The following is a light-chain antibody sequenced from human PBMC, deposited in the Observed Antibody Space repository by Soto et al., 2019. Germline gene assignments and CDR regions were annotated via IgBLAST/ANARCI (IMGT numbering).Light chain of an antibody. CDR2: EIS. J-gene: IGKJ3*01. Sequence: IQLTQSPSSLSASVGDRVTITCRASQGILNYLAWYQQKPGKAAKRLIYEISSLQSGVPSRFSGSGSGTEFTLTISSLQPEDFATYYCLQHNSYPFTFGPGTKVDIK. V-gene: IGKV1-17*01. CDR1: QGILNY. CDR3: LQHNSYPFT.